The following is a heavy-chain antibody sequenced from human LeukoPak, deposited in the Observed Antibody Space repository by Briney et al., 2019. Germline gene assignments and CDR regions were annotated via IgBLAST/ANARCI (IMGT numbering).Heavy chain of an antibody. D-gene: IGHD1-26*01. CDR1: GGSFSGYY. V-gene: IGHV4-34*01. Sequence: PSETLSLTCAVYGGSFSGYYWTWIRQPPGKGLEWIGEINHSGSTNYNPSLKSRVTISADTSKNQFSLKLSSLSAADAAAYYCARRYSGSYHDVIDFWGQGTLVTVSS. CDR2: INHSGST. CDR3: ARRYSGSYHDVIDF. J-gene: IGHJ4*02.